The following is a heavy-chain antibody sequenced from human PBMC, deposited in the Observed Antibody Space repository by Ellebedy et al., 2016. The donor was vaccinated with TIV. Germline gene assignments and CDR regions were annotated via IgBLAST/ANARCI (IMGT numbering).Heavy chain of an antibody. J-gene: IGHJ3*02. V-gene: IGHV4-61*01. CDR3: ARVSSVGATKVGAFDI. CDR2: IYYSGST. D-gene: IGHD1-26*01. Sequence: SETLSLXXTVSGGSVSSGSYYWSWIRQPPGKGLEWIGYIYYSGSTNYNPSLKSRVTISVDTSKNQFSLKLSSVTAADTAVYYCARVSSVGATKVGAFDIWGQGTMVTVSS. CDR1: GGSVSSGSYY.